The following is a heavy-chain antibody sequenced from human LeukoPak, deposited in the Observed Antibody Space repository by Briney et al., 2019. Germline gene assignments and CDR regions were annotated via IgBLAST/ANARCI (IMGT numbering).Heavy chain of an antibody. V-gene: IGHV4-39*01. D-gene: IGHD6-13*01. CDR3: ARQTLLPGIAAAGVGVLGYFDY. CDR1: GGSISSSSYY. CDR2: FYYSGST. J-gene: IGHJ4*02. Sequence: SETLSLTCTVSGGSISSSSYYWGWIRQPPGKGLGWIGSFYYSGSTYYNPSLKSRVTISVDTSKNQFSLKLSSVTAADTAVYYCARQTLLPGIAAAGVGVLGYFDYWGQGTLVTVSS.